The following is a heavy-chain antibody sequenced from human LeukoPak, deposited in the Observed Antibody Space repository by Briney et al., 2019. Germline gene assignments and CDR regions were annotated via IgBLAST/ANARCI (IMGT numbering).Heavy chain of an antibody. CDR1: GLTFTFSTSG. Sequence: GGSLRLSCAASGLTFTFSTSGIHWVRQAPGKGLEWVAFIQYDGSEKYYADSVKGRCTTSRDNSKNTVYLQMDSLRAEDTGVYYCARSNQADDYWGQGTLVTVSS. J-gene: IGHJ4*02. D-gene: IGHD1-14*01. V-gene: IGHV3-33*05. CDR2: IQYDGSEK. CDR3: ARSNQADDY.